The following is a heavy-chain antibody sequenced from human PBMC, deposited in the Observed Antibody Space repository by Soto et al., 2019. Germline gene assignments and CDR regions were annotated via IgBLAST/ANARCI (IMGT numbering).Heavy chain of an antibody. Sequence: EVQLAESGGGMVQPGGSLRLSCVASGFTFSSYDMHWVRQAPGKGLEYVSSISSNGGTTYYGNSVKGRFTISRDNSKNTLYLQMGSLRAEDMAVYYCVIRVSGTYDYLGQGTLGTVSS. J-gene: IGHJ4*02. CDR3: VIRVSGTYDY. CDR1: GFTFSSYD. V-gene: IGHV3-64*01. D-gene: IGHD3-10*01. CDR2: ISSNGGTT.